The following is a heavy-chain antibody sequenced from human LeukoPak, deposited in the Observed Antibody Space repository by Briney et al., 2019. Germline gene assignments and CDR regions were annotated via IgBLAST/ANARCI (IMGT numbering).Heavy chain of an antibody. V-gene: IGHV3-11*04. CDR1: GGSISSSSYY. CDR2: ISSSGRTT. D-gene: IGHD3-16*01. J-gene: IGHJ4*02. Sequence: LSLTCTVSGGSISSSSYYWGWIRQPPGKGLEWISYISSSGRTTYSADSVKGRFTISRDNAKNSLYLQMNGLRAEDTAVYYCARGTPTFSFGSFDNWGQGTLVTVSS. CDR3: ARGTPTFSFGSFDN.